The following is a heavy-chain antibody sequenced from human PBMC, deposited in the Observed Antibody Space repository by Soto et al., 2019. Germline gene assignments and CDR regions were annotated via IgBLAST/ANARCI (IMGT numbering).Heavy chain of an antibody. CDR2: ISTSSGTI. CDR3: VRRGSFDY. J-gene: IGHJ4*02. CDR1: GFTFSSYS. Sequence: EVQLVESGGGLVQPGGSLRLSCAASGFTFSSYSRNWVRQAPGTGLEWVSYISTSSGTIYFADSVRGRFTISRDNAKNSVSLQMNSLRAEDTAVYYCVRRGSFDYWGQGTLVTVSA. V-gene: IGHV3-48*01.